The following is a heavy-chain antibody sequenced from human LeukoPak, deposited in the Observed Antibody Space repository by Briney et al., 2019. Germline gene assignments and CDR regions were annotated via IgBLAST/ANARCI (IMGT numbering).Heavy chain of an antibody. V-gene: IGHV1-8*01. CDR1: GYTFTSYD. CDR3: TRNYHMDV. CDR2: MNPNSGNT. Sequence: ASVKVSCKASGYTFTSYDINWVRQATGQGLEWMGWMNPNSGNTGYAQRLQGRVIMTRNTSISTAYMELSSLRSEDTAVYYCTRNYHMDVWGQGTTVTVSS. J-gene: IGHJ6*02.